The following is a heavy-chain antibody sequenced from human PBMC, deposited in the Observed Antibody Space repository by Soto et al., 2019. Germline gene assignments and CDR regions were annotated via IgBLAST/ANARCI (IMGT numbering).Heavy chain of an antibody. CDR1: GFTRSSYT. V-gene: IGHV3-30-3*01. D-gene: IGHD6-19*01. CDR2: TSSDGINE. J-gene: IGHJ4*02. CDR3: ARERSLAVAAPGY. Sequence: VGSLRHSCAASGFTRSSYTMYWVRQAPGKGLEWVASTSSDGINEYYADSAKGRFTISRDNSKNTLFVQMNSLRAEDSAMYFCARERSLAVAAPGYWGQGTLVTVSS.